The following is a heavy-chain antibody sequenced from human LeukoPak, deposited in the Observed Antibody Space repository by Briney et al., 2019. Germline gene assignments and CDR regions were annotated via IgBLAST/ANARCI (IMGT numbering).Heavy chain of an antibody. J-gene: IGHJ3*02. D-gene: IGHD1-26*01. CDR3: AKDGRSGSYFAFDI. CDR1: GFTFNSYG. CDR2: IRYDGSKS. V-gene: IGHV3-30*02. Sequence: GGSLRLSCAASGFTFNSYGMHWVRQAPGKGLEWVAFIRYDGSKSYFADSVKGRFALSRDNSKNTLYLQMSSRSPEATAVYFCAKDGRSGSYFAFDIWGQGTMVAVSS.